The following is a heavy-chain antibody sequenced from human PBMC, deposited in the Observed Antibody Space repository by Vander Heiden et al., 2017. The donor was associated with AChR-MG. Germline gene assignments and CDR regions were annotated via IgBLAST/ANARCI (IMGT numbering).Heavy chain of an antibody. V-gene: IGHV3-33*01. CDR2: IWYDGSNK. Sequence: QVQLVESGGGVVQPGRSLRLSCAASGFTFSSYGMHWVRQAPGKGLEWVAVIWYDGSNKYYADSVKGRFTISRDNSKNTLYLQMNSLRAEDTAVYYCARVFKVGAAGSYYYMDVWGKGTTVTVSS. CDR1: GFTFSSYG. D-gene: IGHD6-13*01. CDR3: ARVFKVGAAGSYYYMDV. J-gene: IGHJ6*03.